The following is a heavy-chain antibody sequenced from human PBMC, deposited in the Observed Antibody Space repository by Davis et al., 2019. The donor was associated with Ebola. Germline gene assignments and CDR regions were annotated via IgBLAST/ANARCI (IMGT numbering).Heavy chain of an antibody. CDR2: ISSSSSYI. J-gene: IGHJ3*02. D-gene: IGHD6-19*01. CDR3: ARALPPGQWLANDAFDI. V-gene: IGHV3-21*01. CDR1: GFTFSTYA. Sequence: GGSLRLSCAASGFTFSTYAMHWVRQAPGKGLEWVSSISSSSSYIYYADSVKGRFTISRDNAKNSLYLQMNSLRAEDTAVYYCARALPPGQWLANDAFDIWGQGTMVTVS.